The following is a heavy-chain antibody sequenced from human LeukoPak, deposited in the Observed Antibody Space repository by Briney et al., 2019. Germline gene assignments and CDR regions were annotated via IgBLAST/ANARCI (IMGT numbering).Heavy chain of an antibody. D-gene: IGHD4-11*01. CDR1: GYLFIVYN. CDR2: INSNTGDT. CDR3: ARRFDYGNHAFHHYYMDV. Sequence: ASVKVSCKASGYLFIVYNFHWVRQAPGQGLEWMGWINSNTGDTNYAQKLQGRVTMTRDTSISTVYMELRSLTYEDTALYYCARRFDYGNHAFHHYYMDVWGKGTTVSVSS. V-gene: IGHV1-2*02. J-gene: IGHJ6*03.